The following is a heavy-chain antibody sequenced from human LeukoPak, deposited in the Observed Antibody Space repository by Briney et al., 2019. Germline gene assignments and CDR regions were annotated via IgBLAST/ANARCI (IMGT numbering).Heavy chain of an antibody. D-gene: IGHD1-7*01. CDR1: GGTFRTDA. J-gene: IGHJ5*02. Sequence: ASVKVSCKASGGTFRTDAIAWIRQAPGEGLEWMGGIIPFIGAPNFARRFHGRVTITADETTSTVYMELSSLRFEDTAVYYCAREVITETTLGWFDPWGQGTLITVSS. CDR3: AREVITETTLGWFDP. CDR2: IIPFIGAP. V-gene: IGHV1-69*13.